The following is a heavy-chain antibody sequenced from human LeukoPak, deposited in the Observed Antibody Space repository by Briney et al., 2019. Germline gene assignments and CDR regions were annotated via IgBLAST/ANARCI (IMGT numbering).Heavy chain of an antibody. CDR2: IYYSGST. V-gene: IGHV4-59*01. D-gene: IGHD5-18*01. CDR1: GGSISNYY. CDR3: ARGKRGYSYGTFDY. J-gene: IGHJ4*02. Sequence: SETLSLTCTVSGGSISNYYWSWIRQPPGKGLEWIGYIYYSGSTNYNPSLKSRVTISVDTSKNQFSLKLSSVTAADTAVYYCARGKRGYSYGTFDYWGQGTLVTVSS.